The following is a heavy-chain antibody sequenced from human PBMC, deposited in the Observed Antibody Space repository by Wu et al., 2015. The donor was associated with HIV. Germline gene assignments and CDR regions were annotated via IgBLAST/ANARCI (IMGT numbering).Heavy chain of an antibody. CDR3: VWVAVTYDWYFDL. CDR1: GNTITGHY. CDR2: INPNSGGT. Sequence: QVQLVQSGAEVKKPGASVKVSCKASGNTITGHYIHWVRQAPGQGLEWMGWINPNSGGTNYAQKFQGRVTMTRDTSRSIDYMELRSLRSDDMAVYYCVWVAVTYDWYFDLWGRGTLVTVSS. D-gene: IGHD4-11*01. J-gene: IGHJ2*01. V-gene: IGHV1-2*02.